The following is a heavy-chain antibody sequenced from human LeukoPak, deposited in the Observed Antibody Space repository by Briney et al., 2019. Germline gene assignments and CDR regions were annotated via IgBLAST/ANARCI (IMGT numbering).Heavy chain of an antibody. CDR3: ARGGPLWFGEFSYYFDY. D-gene: IGHD3-10*01. CDR2: ICTAGDT. Sequence: GGSLRLSCAASGFTFSSYDMHWVRQAPGKGLEWVSAICTAGDTYYPGSVKGRFTISRENAKNSLYLQMNSLRAGDTAVYYCARGGPLWFGEFSYYFDYWGQGTLVTVSS. J-gene: IGHJ4*02. CDR1: GFTFSSYD. V-gene: IGHV3-13*01.